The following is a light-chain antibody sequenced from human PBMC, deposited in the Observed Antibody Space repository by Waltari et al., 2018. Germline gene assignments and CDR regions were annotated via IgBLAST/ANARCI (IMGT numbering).Light chain of an antibody. Sequence: EIVMTQSPATLSVSPGERATLSCRASQSVSSNLAWYQQKPGQSPRLLIYGASTRATGIAARFSGSWSGTEFTLTISSLQSEDFALYYCQQYNDWPWTFGQGTKVEI. V-gene: IGKV3-15*01. J-gene: IGKJ1*01. CDR2: GAS. CDR3: QQYNDWPWT. CDR1: QSVSSN.